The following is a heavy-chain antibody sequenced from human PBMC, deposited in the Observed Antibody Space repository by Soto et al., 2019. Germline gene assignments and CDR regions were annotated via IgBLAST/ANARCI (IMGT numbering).Heavy chain of an antibody. J-gene: IGHJ3*02. D-gene: IGHD1-26*01. CDR3: AREGSMRWEPLDDAFDI. V-gene: IGHV1-3*01. Sequence: ASVKVSCKASGYTFTSYAMHWVRQAPGQRLEWMGWINAGNGNTKYSQKFQGRVTITRDTSASTAYMELSSLRSEDTAVYYCAREGSMRWEPLDDAFDIWGQGTMVTVSS. CDR1: GYTFTSYA. CDR2: INAGNGNT.